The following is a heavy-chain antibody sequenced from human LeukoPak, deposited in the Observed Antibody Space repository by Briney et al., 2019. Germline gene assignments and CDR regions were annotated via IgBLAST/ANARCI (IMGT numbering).Heavy chain of an antibody. Sequence: ASVKVSCKASGYTFTGYFIHWVRQAPGQGLEWMGWINPNNGGTKYAQKFQDRVTMTRDTSFSTAYMELSRLRSDDTAVYYCARTLLWFGEPENYYYYYYMDVWGKGTTVTISS. V-gene: IGHV1-2*02. CDR2: INPNNGGT. CDR1: GYTFTGYF. CDR3: ARTLLWFGEPENYYYYYYMDV. D-gene: IGHD3-10*01. J-gene: IGHJ6*03.